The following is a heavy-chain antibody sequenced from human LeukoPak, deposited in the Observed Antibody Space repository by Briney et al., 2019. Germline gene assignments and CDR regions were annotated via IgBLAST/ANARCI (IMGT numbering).Heavy chain of an antibody. D-gene: IGHD3-22*01. CDR2: IYYSGST. CDR1: GGSISSSSYY. J-gene: IGHJ3*02. V-gene: IGHV4-61*01. CDR3: ARVILGYYDSSGYCFDI. Sequence: SETLSLTCTVSGGSISSSSYYWSWIRQPPGKGLEWIGYIYYSGSTNYNPSLKSRVTISVDTSKNQFSLKLSSVTAADTAVYYCARVILGYYDSSGYCFDIWGQGTMVTVSS.